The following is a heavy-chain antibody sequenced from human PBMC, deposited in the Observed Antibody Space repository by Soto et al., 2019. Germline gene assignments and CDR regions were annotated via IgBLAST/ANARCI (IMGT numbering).Heavy chain of an antibody. Sequence: QLQLTQSGGEARKPGASVRVSCAASGYKFSTYAISWLRQAPGQGLEWMGLITPNSGYTNYAQKFQGRLSLTTDIPSSTAYMELTSLRYDDTAIYYCATSYDTGFDPWGQGTLLSVS. V-gene: IGHV1-18*01. D-gene: IGHD3-9*01. CDR1: GYKFSTYA. J-gene: IGHJ5*02. CDR3: ATSYDTGFDP. CDR2: ITPNSGYT.